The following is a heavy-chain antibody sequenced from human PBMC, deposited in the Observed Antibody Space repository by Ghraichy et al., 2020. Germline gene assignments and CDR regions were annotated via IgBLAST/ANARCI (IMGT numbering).Heavy chain of an antibody. CDR2: IIPIFGTA. Sequence: SVKVSCKASGGTFSSYAISWVRQAPGQGLEWMGGIIPIFGTANYAQKFQGRVTITADKSTSTAYMELSSLRSEDTAVYYCASEDYDFWSGYYKSSLDYYYYMDVWGKGTTVTVSS. CDR1: GGTFSSYA. D-gene: IGHD3-3*01. J-gene: IGHJ6*03. CDR3: ASEDYDFWSGYYKSSLDYYYYMDV. V-gene: IGHV1-69*06.